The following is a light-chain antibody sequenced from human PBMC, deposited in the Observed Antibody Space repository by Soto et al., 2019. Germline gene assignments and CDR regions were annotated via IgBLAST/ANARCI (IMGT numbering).Light chain of an antibody. CDR2: GAS. J-gene: IGKJ5*01. CDR3: QQYNNWHRIT. V-gene: IGKV3-15*01. CDR1: QSVSSN. Sequence: EIVMTQSPATLAVPPGGRCTLSCRAIQSVSSNLAWYQQKPCQAPRLLVYGASTRATGIPARFSGSGSGTEFTLTISSLQYEDFAVYYCQQYNNWHRITFGQGTRLEIK.